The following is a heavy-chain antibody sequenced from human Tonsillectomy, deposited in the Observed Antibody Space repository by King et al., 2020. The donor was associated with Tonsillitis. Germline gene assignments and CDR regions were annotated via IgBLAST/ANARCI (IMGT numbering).Heavy chain of an antibody. V-gene: IGHV4-34*01. Sequence: QVQLQQWGAGLLKPSETLSLTCAVYGGSFGGHFWTWIRQPPGKGLEWIGEIDHKGDADYNPSLKSRVIISRDTSRNQFSLELSSVTAADTAVYYCARDEGFLLIDSWGQGTAVTVSS. CDR1: GGSFGGHF. D-gene: IGHD2/OR15-2a*01. CDR3: ARDEGFLLIDS. J-gene: IGHJ4*02. CDR2: IDHKGDA.